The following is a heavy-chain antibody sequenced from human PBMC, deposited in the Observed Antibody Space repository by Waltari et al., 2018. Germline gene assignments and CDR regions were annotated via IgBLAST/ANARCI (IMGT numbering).Heavy chain of an antibody. J-gene: IGHJ4*02. Sequence: QVQLQESGPGLVKPSETLSLTCAVSGYSISSGYYWAWIRQPPGKGLEWIGSFYDSGSTYYSPSLMSRLTLAADTANNQFPLKLTAVTAADTAVYYCARGVVTPGYYFDYWGQGTLVTVSS. V-gene: IGHV4-38-2*01. CDR3: ARGVVTPGYYFDY. CDR2: FYDSGST. CDR1: GYSISSGYY. D-gene: IGHD3-3*01.